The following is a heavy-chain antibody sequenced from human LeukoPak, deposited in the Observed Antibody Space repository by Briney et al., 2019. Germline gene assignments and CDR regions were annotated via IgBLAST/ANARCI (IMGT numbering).Heavy chain of an antibody. Sequence: AGGSLRLSCAASGFTFSSYGMHWVRQAPGKGLEWVSVIYSGGSTYYADSVKGRFTISRDNSKNTLYLQMNSLRAEDTAVYYCARDRVDSSGYYYVDYWGQGTLVTVSS. CDR1: GFTFSSYG. CDR3: ARDRVDSSGYYYVDY. CDR2: IYSGGST. J-gene: IGHJ4*02. V-gene: IGHV3-53*01. D-gene: IGHD3-22*01.